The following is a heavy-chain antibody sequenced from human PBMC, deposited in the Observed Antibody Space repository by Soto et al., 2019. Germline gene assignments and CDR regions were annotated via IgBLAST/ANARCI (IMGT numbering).Heavy chain of an antibody. Sequence: QVHLVESGGGVVQPGRSLRLSCAASGFTFSRYGMNWVRQAPGKGLEWVAGLGHDGSTKYYADSVKGRLTISRDNSKNTRMVQMNNLRVEDTAVYYCATGRVSYTGYGDAFDVWGQGTMVTVSS. V-gene: IGHV3-30*19. CDR3: ATGRVSYTGYGDAFDV. CDR1: GFTFSRYG. CDR2: LGHDGSTK. J-gene: IGHJ3*01. D-gene: IGHD5-12*01.